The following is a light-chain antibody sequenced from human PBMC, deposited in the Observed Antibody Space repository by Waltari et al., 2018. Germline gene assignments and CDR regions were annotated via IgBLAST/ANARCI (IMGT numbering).Light chain of an antibody. CDR2: GAS. CDR3: QQTYNNPPF. Sequence: DIQMTQSPSSLSASVGDRVTITCRSSQSIGNAYLNWYQQKPGKAPKLLIYGASTLQSGVPSRFIGSGSGTDFTLTISSLQPEDCATYYCQQTYNNPPFFGGGSRVEI. V-gene: IGKV1-39*01. J-gene: IGKJ4*01. CDR1: QSIGNAY.